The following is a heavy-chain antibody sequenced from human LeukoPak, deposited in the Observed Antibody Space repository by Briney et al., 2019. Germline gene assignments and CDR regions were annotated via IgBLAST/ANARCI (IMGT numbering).Heavy chain of an antibody. CDR3: ATFTWDSRAYYYYGMDV. J-gene: IGHJ6*04. CDR1: GFTLSSYA. V-gene: IGHV3-23*01. D-gene: IGHD1-26*01. Sequence: GGSLRLSCAASGFTLSSYAMSWVRNAPGKGLEWVSGISGCGVATFYADSVKGRLTISRDNSKNTLYLQMDSLRAEDTAVYYCATFTWDSRAYYYYGMDVWGKGTTVTVSS. CDR2: ISGCGVAT.